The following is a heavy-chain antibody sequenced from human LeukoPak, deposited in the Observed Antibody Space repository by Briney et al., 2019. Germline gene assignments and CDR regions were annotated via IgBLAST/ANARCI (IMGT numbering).Heavy chain of an antibody. J-gene: IGHJ4*02. CDR1: GGSISSYY. D-gene: IGHD6-19*01. Sequence: SETLSLTCTVSGGSISSYYWSWIRQSPGKGLECIGYIHYTGSTNYNPSLKSRVTISVETSKNQFSLKLKSVTAADTAVYYCARGPMYTSGWYVYWGQGTLVTVSS. CDR3: ARGPMYTSGWYVY. CDR2: IHYTGST. V-gene: IGHV4-59*01.